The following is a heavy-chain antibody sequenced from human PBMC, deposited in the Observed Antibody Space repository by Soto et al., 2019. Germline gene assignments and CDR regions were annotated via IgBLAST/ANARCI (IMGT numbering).Heavy chain of an antibody. Sequence: GGSLRLSCAASGFTFDDYAMHWVRQAPGKGLEWVSGISWNSGSIGYADSVKGRFTISRDNAKNSLYLQMNSLRAEDTALYYCAKDISYYGSGSSGMDVWGQGTTVTVSS. CDR2: ISWNSGSI. D-gene: IGHD3-10*01. CDR3: AKDISYYGSGSSGMDV. J-gene: IGHJ6*02. V-gene: IGHV3-9*01. CDR1: GFTFDDYA.